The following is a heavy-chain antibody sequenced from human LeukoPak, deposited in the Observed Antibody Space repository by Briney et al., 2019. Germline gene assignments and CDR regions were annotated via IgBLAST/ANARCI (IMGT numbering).Heavy chain of an antibody. Sequence: PSETLSLTCIVSGGSISNYWSWIRQPPGKGLEWIGYIYYSGSTNYNPSLKSRVTISVDTSKNQFSLKLSSVTAADTAVYYCARDSSGWYHWFDPWGQGTLVTVPS. J-gene: IGHJ5*02. CDR3: ARDSSGWYHWFDP. D-gene: IGHD6-19*01. CDR1: GGSISNY. CDR2: IYYSGST. V-gene: IGHV4-59*01.